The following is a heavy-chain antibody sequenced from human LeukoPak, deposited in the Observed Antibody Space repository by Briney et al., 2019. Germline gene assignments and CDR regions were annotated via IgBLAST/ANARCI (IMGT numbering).Heavy chain of an antibody. J-gene: IGHJ4*02. CDR3: ARGSIVVVPAAYYFDY. Sequence: GRSLRLSCAASGFTFSSYAMHWVRQAPGKGLEWVAVISYDGSNKYYADSVKGRFTISRDNSKNTLYLQMNSLRAEDTAVYYCARGSIVVVPAAYYFDYWGQGTLVTVSP. CDR2: ISYDGSNK. V-gene: IGHV3-30*04. CDR1: GFTFSSYA. D-gene: IGHD2-2*01.